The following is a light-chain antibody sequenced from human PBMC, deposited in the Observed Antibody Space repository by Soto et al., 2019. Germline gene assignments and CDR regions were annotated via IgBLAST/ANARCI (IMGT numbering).Light chain of an antibody. Sequence: DFQMTQYTSTLSASVRDRVTITCRASQNIRSRLAWFQQKPGKAPKLLIYDASSLESGVPQRFSGSGSGTEFTLTISSLQTDDFSTDYCQQYHSYWTFGQGTKVDIK. CDR3: QQYHSYWT. J-gene: IGKJ1*01. CDR2: DAS. CDR1: QNIRSR. V-gene: IGKV1-5*01.